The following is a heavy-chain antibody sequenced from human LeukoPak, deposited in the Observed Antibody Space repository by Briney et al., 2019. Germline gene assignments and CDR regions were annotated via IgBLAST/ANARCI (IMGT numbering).Heavy chain of an antibody. CDR2: ISYDGSNK. CDR1: GFTFSSYA. Sequence: GGSLRLSCAASGFTFSSYAMHWVRQAPGKGLEWVAVISYDGSNKYYADSVKGRFTISRDNSKNTLYLQMNSLRAEDTAVYYCAKEYDRIAARAFDIWGQGTIVTVSS. D-gene: IGHD6-13*01. V-gene: IGHV3-30-3*01. CDR3: AKEYDRIAARAFDI. J-gene: IGHJ3*02.